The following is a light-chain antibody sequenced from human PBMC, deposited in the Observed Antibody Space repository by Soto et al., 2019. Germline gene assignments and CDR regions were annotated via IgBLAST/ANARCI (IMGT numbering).Light chain of an antibody. CDR2: LNTDGSQ. J-gene: IGLJ2*01. CDR1: SGHSTYG. CDR3: QTWVSGNGV. Sequence: QLVLTQSPSASASLGASVKLTCTLNSGHSTYGIAWHQQRPEKGPRYLMKLNTDGSQSKADGIPDRFSGSRSGTEHYLTISSLQSDDEADYYCQTWVSGNGVLGGGTELTVL. V-gene: IGLV4-69*01.